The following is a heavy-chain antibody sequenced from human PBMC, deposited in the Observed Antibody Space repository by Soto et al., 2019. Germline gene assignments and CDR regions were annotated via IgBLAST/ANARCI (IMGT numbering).Heavy chain of an antibody. CDR3: AREGGESSDGLYYFDS. D-gene: IGHD3-16*01. J-gene: IGHJ4*02. CDR2: IYYSGNT. CDR1: GGSTSSDNY. V-gene: IGHV4-30-4*01. Sequence: PSETLSLTCTVSGGSTSSDNYWSWIRQPPGKGLEWIGHIYYSGNTDYNPSLKSRLAISIDTSKNQFSLKLSSVTAADTAIYFCAREGGESSDGLYYFDSWGQGSLVTVSS.